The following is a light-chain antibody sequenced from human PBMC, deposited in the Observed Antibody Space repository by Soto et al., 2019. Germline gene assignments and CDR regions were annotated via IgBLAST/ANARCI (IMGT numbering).Light chain of an antibody. CDR3: SSYTSSSTYV. J-gene: IGLJ1*01. V-gene: IGLV2-14*01. Sequence: SALTQPASVSGSPGQSITISCTGTSSDVGGYNYVSWYQQYPGKAPKLMIYEVSNRPSGVSNRFSGSKSGNTASLTISGLQAEDEADYYCSSYTSSSTYVFGTGTKV. CDR1: SSDVGGYNY. CDR2: EVS.